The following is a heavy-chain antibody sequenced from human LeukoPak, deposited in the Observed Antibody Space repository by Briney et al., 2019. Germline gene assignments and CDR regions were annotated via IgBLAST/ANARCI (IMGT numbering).Heavy chain of an antibody. CDR2: IWYDGSNK. D-gene: IGHD1-26*01. V-gene: IGHV3-33*06. CDR3: AKDREDYYYYGMDV. CDR1: GXTFSSYG. J-gene: IGHJ6*02. Sequence: PGRSLRLSCAASGXTFSSYGMHWVRQAPGKGLEWAAVIWYDGSNKYYVDSVKGRFTISRVNSKNTVYLQMNSLRAEDTAVYYCAKDREDYYYYGMDVWGQGTTVTVSS.